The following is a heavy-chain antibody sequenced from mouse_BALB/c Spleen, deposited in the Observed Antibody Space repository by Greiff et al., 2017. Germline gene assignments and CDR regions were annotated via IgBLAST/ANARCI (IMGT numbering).Heavy chain of an antibody. CDR2: INPSTGYT. D-gene: IGHD1-1*01. V-gene: IGHV1-7*01. Sequence: VQLQQSGAELAKPGASVKMSCKASGYTFTSYWMHWVKQRTGQGLEWFGYINPSTGYTEYNQKFKDKATLTADKSSSTAYMQLSSLTSEDSAVYYCARHLITVVPYFDYWGQGTTLTVSS. CDR1: GYTFTSYW. CDR3: ARHLITVVPYFDY. J-gene: IGHJ2*01.